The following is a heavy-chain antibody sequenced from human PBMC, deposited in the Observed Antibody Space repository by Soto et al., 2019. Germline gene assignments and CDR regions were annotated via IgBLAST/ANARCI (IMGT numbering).Heavy chain of an antibody. CDR1: GFTFSSYG. Sequence: HPGGSLRLSCAASGFTFSSYGMHWVRQAPGEGLEWVAVIWYGGSNKYYADSVKGRFTISRDNSKNTLYLQMNSLRAEDTAVYYCAREEYSSGWSIFDYWGQGTLVTVSS. CDR2: IWYGGSNK. J-gene: IGHJ4*02. V-gene: IGHV3-33*01. CDR3: AREEYSSGWSIFDY. D-gene: IGHD6-19*01.